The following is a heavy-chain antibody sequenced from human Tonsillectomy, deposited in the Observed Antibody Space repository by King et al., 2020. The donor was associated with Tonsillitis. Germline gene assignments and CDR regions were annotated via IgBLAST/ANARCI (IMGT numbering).Heavy chain of an antibody. CDR1: GFTFSSYA. CDR3: AKMPWGRSRPFEDY. D-gene: IGHD3-16*01. V-gene: IGHV3-23*04. Sequence: VQLVESGGGLVQPGGSLRLSCAASGFTFSSYAMSWVRQAPGKGLEWVSAISGSGGSTYYADSVKGRFTISRDNSQNTLYLQMNSLRAEATAVYYCAKMPWGRSRPFEDYWGQGTLVTVSS. CDR2: ISGSGGST. J-gene: IGHJ4*02.